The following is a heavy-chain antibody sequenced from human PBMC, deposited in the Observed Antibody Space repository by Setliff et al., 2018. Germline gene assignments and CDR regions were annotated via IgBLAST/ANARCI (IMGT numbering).Heavy chain of an antibody. CDR3: ARHSSRPY. J-gene: IGHJ4*02. Sequence: LSLTCAVSGYSISSGYYWGWIRQPPGKGLEWIGSIYHSGSTYYNPSLKSRVTISVDTSKNQFSLKLSSVTAADTAVYYCARHSSRPYWGQGTLVTVSS. V-gene: IGHV4-38-2*01. CDR1: GYSISSGYY. CDR2: IYHSGST.